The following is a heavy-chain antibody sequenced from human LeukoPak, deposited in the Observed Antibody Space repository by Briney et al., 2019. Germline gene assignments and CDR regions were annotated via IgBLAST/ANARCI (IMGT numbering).Heavy chain of an antibody. J-gene: IGHJ4*02. D-gene: IGHD3-22*01. CDR2: ISGGSHI. Sequence: TPGGSLRLSCAASGFPFSDYYMSWIRQAPGKGLEWVSYISGGSHIYYADSVKGRFTISRDNAKNSLYLQMNSLRAEDTAVYYCARDHVPGYYDSSGYSDYWGQGTLVTVSS. CDR1: GFPFSDYY. V-gene: IGHV3-11*04. CDR3: ARDHVPGYYDSSGYSDY.